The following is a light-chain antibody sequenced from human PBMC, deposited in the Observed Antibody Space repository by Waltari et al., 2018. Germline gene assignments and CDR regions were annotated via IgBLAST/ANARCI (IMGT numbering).Light chain of an antibody. Sequence: QSALTQPASVSGSPGQSITISCTGTRSDVGAYNYVSWYQQPPGKAPKVMIYDFNSRPSGVSNRFSGSKSGNTASLTISGLQAEDEADYYCSSYTSSNTLVVFGGGTKLTVL. CDR1: RSDVGAYNY. CDR3: SSYTSSNTLVV. CDR2: DFN. J-gene: IGLJ2*01. V-gene: IGLV2-14*01.